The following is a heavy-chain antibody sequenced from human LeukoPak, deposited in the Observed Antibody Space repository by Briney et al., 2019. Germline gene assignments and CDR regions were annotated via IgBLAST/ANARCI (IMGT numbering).Heavy chain of an antibody. CDR1: GYTFTGYY. CDR3: ARDKTYYDSSGYYFDY. V-gene: IGHV1-2*02. D-gene: IGHD3-22*01. J-gene: IGHJ4*02. CDR2: INPNSGGT. Sequence: GASVKVSCKASGYTFTGYYMRWVRQAPGQGLEWMGWINPNSGGTNYAQKFQGRVTMTRDTSISTAYMELSRLRSDDTAVYYCARDKTYYDSSGYYFDYWGQGTLSPSPQ.